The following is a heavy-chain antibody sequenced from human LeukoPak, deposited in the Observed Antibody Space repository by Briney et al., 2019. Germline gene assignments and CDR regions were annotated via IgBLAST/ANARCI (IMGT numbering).Heavy chain of an antibody. J-gene: IGHJ3*01. CDR1: GFSFRTYS. V-gene: IGHV3-21*01. D-gene: IGHD3-10*01. CDR3: TRDAGQFVDHDVFDF. CDR2: ISPTSWTI. Sequence: PGGSLRLSCAASGFSFRTYSMNWVRQAPGRGLEWVSSISPTSWTIYQADSVKGRFTVSRDNAKNSVFLQMDSLRAEDEAVNYCTRDAGQFVDHDVFDFWGQGTMVTVSS.